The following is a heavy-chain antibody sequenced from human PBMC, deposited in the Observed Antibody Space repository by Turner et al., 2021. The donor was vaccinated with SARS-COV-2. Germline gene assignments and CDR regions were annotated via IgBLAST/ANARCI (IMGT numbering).Heavy chain of an antibody. CDR1: GYTLTELS. D-gene: IGHD3-22*01. J-gene: IGHJ2*01. CDR3: ATTLVTLIGDWYFDL. Sequence: QVQLVQSVAEVKWPGSSVKVSCKVSGYTLTELSMHWVRQAPGKGLEWMGGFDPEDGETINAQKFQGRVTMTEDTSTDTAYMELSSLRSEDTAVYYCATTLVTLIGDWYFDLWGRGNLVTVSS. CDR2: FDPEDGET. V-gene: IGHV1-24*01.